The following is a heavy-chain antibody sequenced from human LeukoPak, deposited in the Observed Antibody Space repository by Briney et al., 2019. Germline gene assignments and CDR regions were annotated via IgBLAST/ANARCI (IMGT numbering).Heavy chain of an antibody. V-gene: IGHV4-28*03. D-gene: IGHD2-2*01. CDR2: IYYSGST. CDR3: ARASWDDAFDI. Sequence: SDTLSLTCAVSGYSISKNNWWGWIRQPPGKGLEWIGYIYYSGSTHYNPSLKSRVTMSVDTSKNQFALKVSSVTAADTAVYYCARASWDDAFDIWGQGTMVTVSS. J-gene: IGHJ3*02. CDR1: GYSISKNNW.